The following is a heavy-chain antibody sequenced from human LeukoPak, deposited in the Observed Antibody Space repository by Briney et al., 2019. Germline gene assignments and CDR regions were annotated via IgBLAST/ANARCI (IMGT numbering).Heavy chain of an antibody. CDR3: ATLGGSSSWSYDY. V-gene: IGHV4-34*01. D-gene: IGHD6-13*01. J-gene: IGHJ4*02. Sequence: SETLSLTCAVYGGSFSGYYWSWIRQPPGKGLEWIGEISHSGSTNYNPSLKSRVTISVDTSKNQFSLKLSSVTAADTAVYYCATLGGSSSWSYDYWGQGTLVTVSS. CDR1: GGSFSGYY. CDR2: ISHSGST.